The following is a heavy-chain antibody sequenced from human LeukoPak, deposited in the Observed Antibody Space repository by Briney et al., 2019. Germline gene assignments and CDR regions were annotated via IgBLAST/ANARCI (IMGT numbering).Heavy chain of an antibody. D-gene: IGHD6-13*01. J-gene: IGHJ6*02. V-gene: IGHV3-30*04. Sequence: PGRSLRLSCAASGFTFSSYAMHWVRQAPGKGLEWVAVISYDGSNKYYADSVKGRFTISRDNSKNTLYLQMNSLRAEDTAVYYCARDEEGYSSSWYNYYYYYGMDVWDQGTTVTVSS. CDR2: ISYDGSNK. CDR3: ARDEEGYSSSWYNYYYYYGMDV. CDR1: GFTFSSYA.